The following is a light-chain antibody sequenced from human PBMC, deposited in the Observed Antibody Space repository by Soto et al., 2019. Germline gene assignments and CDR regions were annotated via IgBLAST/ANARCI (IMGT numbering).Light chain of an antibody. Sequence: IQMTQSPSSVSASVGDKVTITCRASQGIYSWLAWYQQKAGTAPKLLISSASGLQPGVPSRFGGSGSGTDFTLTITGLQPEDFAVYYCQQALSFPYTFGQGTKVEIK. CDR3: QQALSFPYT. J-gene: IGKJ2*01. CDR2: SAS. CDR1: QGIYSW. V-gene: IGKV1-12*01.